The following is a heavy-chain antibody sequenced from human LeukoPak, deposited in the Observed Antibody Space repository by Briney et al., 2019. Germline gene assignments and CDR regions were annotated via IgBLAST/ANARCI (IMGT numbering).Heavy chain of an antibody. V-gene: IGHV3-11*05. CDR3: ARDQRGITGTTYWFDP. J-gene: IGHJ5*02. D-gene: IGHD1-20*01. Sequence: PGGSLRLSCAASGFTFSDYYMNWIRQAPGKGLEWVSYISSSSYTNYADSVKGRFTISRDNAKNSLYLQMNSLRAEDTAVYYCARDQRGITGTTYWFDPWGQGTLVTVSS. CDR1: GFTFSDYY. CDR2: ISSSSYT.